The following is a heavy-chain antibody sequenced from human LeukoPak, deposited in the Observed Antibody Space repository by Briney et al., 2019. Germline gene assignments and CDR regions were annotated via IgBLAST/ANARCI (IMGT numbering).Heavy chain of an antibody. CDR1: GFTFSSYS. V-gene: IGHV3-21*01. D-gene: IGHD5-12*01. CDR2: ISSSSSYI. Sequence: GGSLRLSCAASGFTFSSYSMNWVRQAPGKGLEWVSSISSSSSYIYYADSVKGRFTISRDNAKNSLYLQMNSLRAEDTAVYYCAKSIVSGYDALDHWGQGTLVTVSS. J-gene: IGHJ4*02. CDR3: AKSIVSGYDALDH.